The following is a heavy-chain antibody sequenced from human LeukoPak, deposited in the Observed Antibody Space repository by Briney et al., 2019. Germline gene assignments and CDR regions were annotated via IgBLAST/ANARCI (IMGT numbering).Heavy chain of an antibody. V-gene: IGHV1-8*01. Sequence: ASVKVSCKASGYTFSSYDINWVRQATGQGLEWMGWMNPNSGNTGYAQKFQGRVNMTRSTSISTAYMELSSLRSEDTAVYYCARKFLGSRGYYFDYWGQGTLVTVSS. CDR3: ARKFLGSRGYYFDY. CDR2: MNPNSGNT. CDR1: GYTFSSYD. J-gene: IGHJ4*02. D-gene: IGHD3-10*01.